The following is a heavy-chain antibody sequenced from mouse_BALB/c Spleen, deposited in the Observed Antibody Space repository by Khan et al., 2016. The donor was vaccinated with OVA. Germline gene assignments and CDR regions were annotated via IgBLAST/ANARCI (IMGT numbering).Heavy chain of an antibody. CDR1: GDSITSGY. CDR3: ARYDYDCDGAFAY. CDR2: ISYSGST. V-gene: IGHV3-8*02. Sequence: EVQLQESGPSLVKPSQTLSLTCSVTGDSITSGYWNWIRKFPGNKLEYMGYISYSGSTYYNPSLKSRISITRDTSKKQYYLQLNSVTTEDTATYYCARYDYDCDGAFAYGGQGTLVTVSA. J-gene: IGHJ3*01. D-gene: IGHD2-4*01.